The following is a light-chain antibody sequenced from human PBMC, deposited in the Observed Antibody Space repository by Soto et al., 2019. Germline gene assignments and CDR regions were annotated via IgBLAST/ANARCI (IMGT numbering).Light chain of an antibody. CDR3: QQYGSSLYT. CDR1: QSVCSSF. Sequence: EIVLTQSPGTLSLSPGERATLSCRASQSVCSSFLAWYQQKPGQAPRLLIYGTSSRATGIPDRFSGSGSGTDFTLTISRLEPEDFAVYHCQQYGSSLYTFGQGTKLEIK. CDR2: GTS. J-gene: IGKJ2*01. V-gene: IGKV3-20*01.